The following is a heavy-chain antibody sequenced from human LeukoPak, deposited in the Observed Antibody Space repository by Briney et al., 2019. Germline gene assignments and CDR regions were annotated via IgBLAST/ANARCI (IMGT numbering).Heavy chain of an antibody. CDR1: GFTFSSYG. D-gene: IGHD3-22*01. CDR3: AKYRHAIVVVITFDY. Sequence: GGSLRLSCAASGFTFSSYGMHWVRQAPGKGLEWVAVISYDGSNKYYADSVKGRFTISRDNSKNTLYLQMNSLRAEDTAVYYCAKYRHAIVVVITFDYWGQGTLVTVSS. CDR2: ISYDGSNK. V-gene: IGHV3-30*18. J-gene: IGHJ4*02.